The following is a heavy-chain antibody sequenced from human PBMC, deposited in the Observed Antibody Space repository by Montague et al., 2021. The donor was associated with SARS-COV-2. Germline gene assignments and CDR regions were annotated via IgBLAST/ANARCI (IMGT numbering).Heavy chain of an antibody. V-gene: IGHV6-1*01. CDR2: TYFRSSFYN. J-gene: IGHJ4*02. Sequence: CAISGDSVSSSTVAWNWLRQSPSRGLEWLGRTYFRSSFYNDYALSVKSRLNIQPDSAKNRFSLQLTSVTPEDTAIYYCARQDTSGWLTFDYWGQGILVTASS. CDR1: GDSVSSSTVA. CDR3: ARQDTSGWLTFDY. D-gene: IGHD6-19*01.